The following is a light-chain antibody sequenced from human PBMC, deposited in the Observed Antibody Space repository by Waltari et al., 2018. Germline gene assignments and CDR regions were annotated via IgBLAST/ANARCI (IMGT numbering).Light chain of an antibody. CDR3: QKFNRAPFS. Sequence: EIQMTQSPSSLAASVGDRVTITCRAIQDINNYLDWYQQKPGKVPKLLIYTASTLQSGVPSRFSGRGSGTDFTLTISSLQPEDVATYYCQKFNRAPFSFGPGTKVDIK. CDR2: TAS. CDR1: QDINNY. J-gene: IGKJ3*01. V-gene: IGKV1-27*01.